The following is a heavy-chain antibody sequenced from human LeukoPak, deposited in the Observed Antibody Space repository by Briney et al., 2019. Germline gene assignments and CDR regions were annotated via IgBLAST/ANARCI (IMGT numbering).Heavy chain of an antibody. CDR1: GYTFTSYY. V-gene: IGHV1-18*04. CDR3: ARDHQRWFGELLPPDY. CDR2: ISAYNGNT. J-gene: IGHJ4*02. D-gene: IGHD3-10*01. Sequence: GASVKVSCKASGYTFTSYYMHWVRQAPGQGLEWMGWISAYNGNTNYAQKLQGRVTMTTDTSTSTAYMELRSLRSDDTAVYYCARDHQRWFGELLPPDYWGQGTLVTVSS.